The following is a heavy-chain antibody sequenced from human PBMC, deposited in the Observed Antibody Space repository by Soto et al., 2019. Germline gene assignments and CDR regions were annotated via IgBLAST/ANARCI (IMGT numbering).Heavy chain of an antibody. CDR1: GFTFDDYA. CDR2: ISWNSGSI. J-gene: IGHJ2*01. CDR3: ACGYYDSSGYYESNWYLDL. V-gene: IGHV3-9*01. D-gene: IGHD3-22*01. Sequence: SGGSLRLSCPASGFTFDDYAMHWVRQAPGKGLEWGSGISWNSGSIGYADSVKGRFTISRDNAKNSLYLQVNSLRAEDTALYYCACGYYDSSGYYESNWYLDLWGRGTLVTDSS.